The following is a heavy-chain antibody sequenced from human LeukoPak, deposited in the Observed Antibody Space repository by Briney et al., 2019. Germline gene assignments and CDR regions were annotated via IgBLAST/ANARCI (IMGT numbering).Heavy chain of an antibody. D-gene: IGHD3-10*01. CDR2: VYYSGST. CDR3: ARGAGHHDYYDSGTYSNWFDP. CDR1: GASITSNF. J-gene: IGHJ5*02. Sequence: SETLSLTCTVSGASITSNFWNWIRQPPGKGLDWIGYVYYSGSTRYNPSLKSRVTISVDTSKNQFSLKMSSVTAADTAVYYCARGAGHHDYYDSGTYSNWFDPWGQGTLVTVSS. V-gene: IGHV4-59*01.